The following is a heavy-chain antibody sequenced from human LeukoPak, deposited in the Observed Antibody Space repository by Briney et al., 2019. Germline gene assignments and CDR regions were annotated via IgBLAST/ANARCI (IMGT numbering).Heavy chain of an antibody. Sequence: GASLQISCQGSGSTFTSYWIGWVRQLPGKGLEWMGIIYPGDSDTRYSPSFQGQVTISADKSINTAYLKWSSLKALDTAMYYCVRRTDYYMDVWGKGTTVTVSS. V-gene: IGHV5-51*01. CDR2: IYPGDSDT. CDR3: VRRTDYYMDV. CDR1: GSTFTSYW. J-gene: IGHJ6*03.